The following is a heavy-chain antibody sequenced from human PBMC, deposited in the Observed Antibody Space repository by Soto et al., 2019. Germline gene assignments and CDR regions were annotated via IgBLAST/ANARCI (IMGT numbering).Heavy chain of an antibody. CDR2: ISAYNGNT. J-gene: IGHJ6*02. V-gene: IGHV1-18*01. Sequence: QVQLVQSGAEVKKPGASVKVSCKASGYTFTSYGISWVRQAPGQGLEWMGWISAYNGNTNYAQKLQGRVTMTTDTSTSTAYMELRSLRSDDTAVYYCARVREDQYGGYEDYYDYYGMDVWGQGTTVTVSS. CDR3: ARVREDQYGGYEDYYDYYGMDV. D-gene: IGHD5-12*01. CDR1: GYTFTSYG.